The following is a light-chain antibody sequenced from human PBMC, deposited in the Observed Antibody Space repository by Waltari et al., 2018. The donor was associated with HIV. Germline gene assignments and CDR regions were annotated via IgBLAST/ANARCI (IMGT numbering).Light chain of an antibody. V-gene: IGLV1-40*01. J-gene: IGLJ2*01. Sequence: QSVLTQPPSVSGVPGHRVTISSTRSTSHVVATYAVPWYQQLPGAAPKLLIYDTNTRPSGVPDRFSGSKSGTSASLAIAGLQADDEAVYYCQTFDTSLSGFVVFGGGTKLTVL. CDR2: DTN. CDR3: QTFDTSLSGFVV. CDR1: TSHVVATYA.